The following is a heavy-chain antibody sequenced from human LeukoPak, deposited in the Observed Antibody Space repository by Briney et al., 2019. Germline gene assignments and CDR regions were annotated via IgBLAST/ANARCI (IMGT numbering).Heavy chain of an antibody. Sequence: SQTLSLTCAISGDSVSSNRAAWNWIRQSPSRGLEWLGSTYYRSKWYNDYAVSVKSRININPDTSKSQFSLQLNSVTPEDTAVYYCVRERWLQVGSNYYGLDVWGQGTTVTVSS. CDR2: TYYRSKWYN. D-gene: IGHD5-24*01. CDR3: VRERWLQVGSNYYGLDV. V-gene: IGHV6-1*01. CDR1: GDSVSSNRAA. J-gene: IGHJ6*02.